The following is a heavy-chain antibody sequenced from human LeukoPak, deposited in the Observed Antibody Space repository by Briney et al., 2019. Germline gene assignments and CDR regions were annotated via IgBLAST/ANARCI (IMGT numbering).Heavy chain of an antibody. CDR1: GFTFSNAW. CDR2: INTGDIT. Sequence: GGSLRLSCAASGFTFSNAWMSWVRQAPEKGLEWVSTINTGDITFYANSVKGRFTISRDNSKNALFLQMNSLRAEDTAIYYCVKGGFTYYDDWGQGTLVTVSS. CDR3: VKGGFTYYDD. J-gene: IGHJ4*02. V-gene: IGHV3-23*01. D-gene: IGHD3-22*01.